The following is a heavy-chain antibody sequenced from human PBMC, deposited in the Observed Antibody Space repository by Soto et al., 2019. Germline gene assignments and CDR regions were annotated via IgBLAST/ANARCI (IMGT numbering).Heavy chain of an antibody. V-gene: IGHV3-30*03. CDR2: VSYDGSKT. CDR1: GFTFTNYA. CDR3: ARSYSGTYGRFDP. J-gene: IGHJ5*02. D-gene: IGHD1-26*01. Sequence: QVQLVESGGGVVQPGMSLRLSCTASGFTFTNYAMHWVRQSPDRGLEWVAIVSYDGSKTYYADFVKGRFTISKDNSKNTLYLQMNTLNAEDTAVYFCARSYSGTYGRFDPWGQGTLVTVSS.